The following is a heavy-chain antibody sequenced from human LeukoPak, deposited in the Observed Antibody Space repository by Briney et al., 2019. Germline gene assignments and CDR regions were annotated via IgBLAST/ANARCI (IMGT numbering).Heavy chain of an antibody. Sequence: GGSLGLSGPASGLTFTNTILTWFRKAPGKGLKWVSVINTGGDTTYYADSVKGRFTISRDNSKNTLYLQMNSLRAEDTAIYYCANCRDGYNLLDYWGQGTLVTVSS. CDR1: GLTFTNTI. CDR2: INTGGDTT. V-gene: IGHV3-23*01. D-gene: IGHD5-24*01. J-gene: IGHJ4*02. CDR3: ANCRDGYNLLDY.